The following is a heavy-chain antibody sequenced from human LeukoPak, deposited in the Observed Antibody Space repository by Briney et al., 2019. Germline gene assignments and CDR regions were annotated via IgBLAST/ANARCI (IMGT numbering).Heavy chain of an antibody. Sequence: GVALRLSCAASGFTFSSYGMHWVRQAPGKGLEWVAVIWYDGSNKYYADSVKGRFTISRDNSKNTLYLQMNSLRAEDTAVYYCARDLAAAGTDFDYWGQGTLVTVSS. V-gene: IGHV3-33*01. CDR1: GFTFSSYG. D-gene: IGHD6-13*01. CDR2: IWYDGSNK. CDR3: ARDLAAAGTDFDY. J-gene: IGHJ4*02.